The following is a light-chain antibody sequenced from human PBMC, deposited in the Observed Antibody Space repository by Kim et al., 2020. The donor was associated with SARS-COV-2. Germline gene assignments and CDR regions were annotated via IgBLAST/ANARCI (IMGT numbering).Light chain of an antibody. Sequence: SYELTQPPSVSVSPGQTASITCSGYKLGDKYVSWYQQKPGQSPVVVIYQGNQWPSGIPERFSGSNSGNTATLTISGTQAMDEADYYCQAWDSSTHSYV. J-gene: IGLJ1*01. CDR1: KLGDKY. V-gene: IGLV3-1*01. CDR3: QAWDSSTHSYV. CDR2: QGN.